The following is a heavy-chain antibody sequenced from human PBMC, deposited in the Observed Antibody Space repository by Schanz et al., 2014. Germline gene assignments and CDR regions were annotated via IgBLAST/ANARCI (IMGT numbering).Heavy chain of an antibody. CDR2: ISGSGGST. V-gene: IGHV3-23*01. CDR3: AKGMGYCSGGTCYDYYYYGLDV. D-gene: IGHD2-15*01. J-gene: IGHJ6*02. CDR1: GFTLSSYA. Sequence: ESGGGVVQPGRSLRLSCAAYGFTLSSYAMHWVRQAPGKGLEWVSGISGSGGSTYYADSVKGRFTISRDNSKTTLSLQMNSLRAEDTAVYYCAKGMGYCSGGTCYDYYYYGLDVWGQGTTVTVSS.